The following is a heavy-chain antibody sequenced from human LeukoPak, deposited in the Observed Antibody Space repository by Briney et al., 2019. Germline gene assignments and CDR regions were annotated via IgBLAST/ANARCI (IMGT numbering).Heavy chain of an antibody. CDR1: GFTISPYW. CDR3: ARDWGYYYFDY. J-gene: IGHJ4*02. Sequence: GGSLRLSCAASGFTISPYWMSWVRQAPGKGLEWVANIKQDGSEKYYVDSVKGRFAISRDNAKNPLYLQMNSLRAEDTAVYYCARDWGYYYFDYWGQGTLVTVSS. V-gene: IGHV3-7*01. D-gene: IGHD5-18*01. CDR2: IKQDGSEK.